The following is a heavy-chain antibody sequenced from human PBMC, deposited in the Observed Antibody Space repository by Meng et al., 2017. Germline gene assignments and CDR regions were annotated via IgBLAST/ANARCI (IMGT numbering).Heavy chain of an antibody. D-gene: IGHD3-10*01. CDR2: IYYSGST. Sequence: QVPLQESGPGLVRPSATLSLTCPVSGGSVSSGSYYWSWIRQPPGKGLEWIGYIYYSGSTNYNPSLKSRVTISVDTSKNQFSLKLSSVTAADTAVYYCARSMVRGVIIYTRTYYFDYWGQGTLVTVSS. CDR3: ARSMVRGVIIYTRTYYFDY. CDR1: GGSVSSGSYY. J-gene: IGHJ4*02. V-gene: IGHV4-61*01.